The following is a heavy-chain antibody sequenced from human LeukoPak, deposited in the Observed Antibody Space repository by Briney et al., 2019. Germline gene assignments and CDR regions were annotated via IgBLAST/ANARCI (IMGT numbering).Heavy chain of an antibody. CDR1: GGSISSGSYY. J-gene: IGHJ4*02. D-gene: IGHD1-7*01. Sequence: SETLSLTCTVSGGSISSGSYYWSWIRQPARKGLEWIGRIYTSGSTNYTPSLKSRVTISVDTSKNQFSLKLSSVTAADTAVYYCARTDGTIGGYFDYWGQGTLVTVSS. CDR2: IYTSGST. CDR3: ARTDGTIGGYFDY. V-gene: IGHV4-61*02.